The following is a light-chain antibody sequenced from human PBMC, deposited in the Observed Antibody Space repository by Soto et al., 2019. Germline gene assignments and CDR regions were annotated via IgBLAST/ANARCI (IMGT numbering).Light chain of an antibody. J-gene: IGKJ2*01. CDR2: AAS. V-gene: IGKV1-39*01. Sequence: DIQMTQSPSSLSASVGDRVTITCRARQRITNYLNWYQQKLGEAPKLLIYAASVLRSGLPSRFSGSGFGTEITLTISSLQPDDFATYFCQQSYTTPYTFGLGTKLEIK. CDR1: QRITNY. CDR3: QQSYTTPYT.